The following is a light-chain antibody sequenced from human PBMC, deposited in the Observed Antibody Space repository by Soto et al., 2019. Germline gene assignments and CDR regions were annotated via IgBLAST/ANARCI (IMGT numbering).Light chain of an antibody. J-gene: IGKJ1*01. V-gene: IGKV1-5*03. CDR3: QQYNSYSKVVT. Sequence: DIQMTQSPSTLSASVGDRVTITCRASQSISSWLAWYQQKPGKAPKLLIYKASSLESGVPSRFSGSGSGTEFTLTISSLQPDDFATYYCQQYNSYSKVVTFGQGTKVEIK. CDR2: KAS. CDR1: QSISSW.